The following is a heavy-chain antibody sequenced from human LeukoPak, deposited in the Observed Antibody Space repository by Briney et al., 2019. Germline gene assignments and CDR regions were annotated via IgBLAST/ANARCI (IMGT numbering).Heavy chain of an antibody. CDR2: ISGSGGST. J-gene: IGHJ5*02. D-gene: IGHD5-24*01. CDR3: AKDTEWLPKGWFDP. Sequence: PGGSLRLSCAASGFTFSSYAMSWVRQAPGKGLEWVSAISGSGGSTYYAGSVKGRFTISRDNSKNTLYLQMNSLRAEDTAVYYCAKDTEWLPKGWFDPWGQGTLVTVSS. V-gene: IGHV3-23*01. CDR1: GFTFSSYA.